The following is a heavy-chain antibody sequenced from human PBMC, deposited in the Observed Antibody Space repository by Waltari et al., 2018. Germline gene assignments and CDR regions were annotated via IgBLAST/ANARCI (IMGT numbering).Heavy chain of an antibody. CDR1: GVSFSGYY. J-gene: IGHJ5*02. D-gene: IGHD6-13*01. Sequence: QVQLQQWGAGLLKPSETLSLTCAVYGVSFSGYYWSWIRQPPGKGLEWIGEINHSGSTNYNPALKSRVTISVDTSKNQFSLKLSSVTAADTAVYYCARVGYSSSWYGWFDPWGQGTLVTVSS. CDR2: INHSGST. V-gene: IGHV4-34*01. CDR3: ARVGYSSSWYGWFDP.